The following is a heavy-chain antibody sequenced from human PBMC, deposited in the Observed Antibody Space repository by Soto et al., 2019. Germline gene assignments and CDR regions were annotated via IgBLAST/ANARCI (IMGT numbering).Heavy chain of an antibody. CDR2: IYYSGST. CDR3: ARTPGY. V-gene: IGHV4-59*06. Sequence: SETLSLTCTVSGGPISSYYWTWIRQPPGKGLEWIGYIYYSGSTYYNPSLKSRVTISVDTSKNQFSLKLSSVTAADTAVYYCARTPGYWGQGTLVTV. CDR1: GGPISSYY. J-gene: IGHJ4*02.